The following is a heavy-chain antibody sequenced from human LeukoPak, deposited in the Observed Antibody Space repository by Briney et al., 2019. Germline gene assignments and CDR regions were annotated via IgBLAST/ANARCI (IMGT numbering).Heavy chain of an antibody. V-gene: IGHV1-18*01. D-gene: IGHD2-15*01. J-gene: IGHJ4*02. CDR2: ISAYNGNT. CDR3: ARTRLYCSGGSCYSEYFDY. Sequence: GASVKVSCKASGYTFTSYGISWVRQAPGQGLEWMGWISAYNGNTNYAQKLQGRVTMTTDTSTSTAYMELRSLRSDDTAVYYCARTRLYCSGGSCYSEYFDYWGQGTPVTVSS. CDR1: GYTFTSYG.